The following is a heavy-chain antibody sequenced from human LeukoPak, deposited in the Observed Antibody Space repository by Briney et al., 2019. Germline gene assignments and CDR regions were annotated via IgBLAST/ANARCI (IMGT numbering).Heavy chain of an antibody. V-gene: IGHV4-39*07. Sequence: SETLSLTCTVSGGSISSSSYYWGWIRQPPGKGLEWIGSIYYSGSTYYNPSLKSRVTISVDTSKNQFSLKLSSVTAADTAVYYCATVVVAATGVTNWFDPWGQGTLVTVSS. J-gene: IGHJ5*02. CDR1: GGSISSSSYY. D-gene: IGHD2-15*01. CDR3: ATVVVAATGVTNWFDP. CDR2: IYYSGST.